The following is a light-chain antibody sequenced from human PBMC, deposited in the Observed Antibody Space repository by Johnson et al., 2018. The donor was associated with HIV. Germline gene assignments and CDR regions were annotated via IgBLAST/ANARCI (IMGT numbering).Light chain of an antibody. J-gene: IGLJ1*01. CDR3: GTWDSGLSAGGV. CDR1: SSNIGNNY. CDR2: DND. V-gene: IGLV1-51*01. Sequence: QSVLTQPPSMSAAPGQKVTISCSGSSSNIGNNYVSWYQQLPGAAPKLLIFDNDKRPSGIPDRFSGSKSGTSATLGITGLQTGDEADYYCGTWDSGLSAGGVFGTGTKVTVL.